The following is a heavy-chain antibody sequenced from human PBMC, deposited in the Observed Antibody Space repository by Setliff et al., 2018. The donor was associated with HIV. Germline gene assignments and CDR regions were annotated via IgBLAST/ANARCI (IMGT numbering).Heavy chain of an antibody. V-gene: IGHV1-3*01. CDR2: INAGNGNT. Sequence: ASVKVSCKASGYTFSNYAMHWVRQAPGQRLEWMGWINAGNGNTKYSQKFQGRVTMTTDTSTTTAYMELRSLRSDDTAIYYCAKGNSYAENAFDIWGQGTMVTVSS. J-gene: IGHJ3*02. CDR3: AKGNSYAENAFDI. CDR1: GYTFSNYA. D-gene: IGHD5-18*01.